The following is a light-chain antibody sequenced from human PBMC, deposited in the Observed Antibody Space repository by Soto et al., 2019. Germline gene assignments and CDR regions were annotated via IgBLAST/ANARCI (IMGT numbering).Light chain of an antibody. J-gene: IGKJ2*01. CDR2: GAS. V-gene: IGKV3-20*01. CDR3: QQYGSSPYT. Sequence: EIVLTQSPDTLSLSPGERATLSCRASQTVSSSYLAWYQQKAGQAPRILIYGASFRATGIPDRFSGSGSGTDFTLSISRLEPEDFAVYYCQQYGSSPYTFGQGTKLEI. CDR1: QTVSSSY.